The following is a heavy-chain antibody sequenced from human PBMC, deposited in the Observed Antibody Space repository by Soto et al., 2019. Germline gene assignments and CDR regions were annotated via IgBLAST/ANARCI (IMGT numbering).Heavy chain of an antibody. Sequence: PSVKVSRKASVGTFSNYAISWVRQPPGQGLQGMGGIIPIFGTANYVQKFQGRVRITVDGYTSKDCLEPSSLRSEDTPRYHSPRDVVAETLGGYLQHWGQGTLVTVSS. CDR2: IIPIFGTA. CDR3: PRDVVAETLGGYLQH. D-gene: IGHD6-19*01. CDR1: VGTFSNYA. V-gene: IGHV1-69*13. J-gene: IGHJ1*01.